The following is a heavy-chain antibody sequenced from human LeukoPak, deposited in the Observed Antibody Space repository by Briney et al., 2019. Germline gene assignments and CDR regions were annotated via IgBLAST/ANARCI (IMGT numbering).Heavy chain of an antibody. J-gene: IGHJ4*02. CDR3: ATAYSSGPDTYYFDY. CDR1: GYTLTGLS. V-gene: IGHV1-24*01. D-gene: IGHD6-19*01. CDR2: FDPEDGET. Sequence: ASVKVSCKVSGYTLTGLSMHWVRQAPGKGLEWMGGFDPEDGETIYAQKFQGRVTMTEDTSTDTAYMELSSLRSEDTAVYYCATAYSSGPDTYYFDYWGQGTLVTVSS.